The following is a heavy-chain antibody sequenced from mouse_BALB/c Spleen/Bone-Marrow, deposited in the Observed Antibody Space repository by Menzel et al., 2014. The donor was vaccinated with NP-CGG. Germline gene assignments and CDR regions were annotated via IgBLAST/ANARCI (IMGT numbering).Heavy chain of an antibody. CDR1: GFNIKDTY. D-gene: IGHD4-1*01. V-gene: IGHV14-3*02. J-gene: IGHJ4*01. CDR3: ARWEYYAMDY. CDR2: IDPANGNT. Sequence: EVQLQQSGAELVKPGASVKLSCTASGFNIKDTYMHWVKQRPEQGLEWIGRIDPANGNTKYDPKFQGKATITADTSSNTAYLQLSSRTSEVTAVYYCARWEYYAMDYWGQGTSVTVSS.